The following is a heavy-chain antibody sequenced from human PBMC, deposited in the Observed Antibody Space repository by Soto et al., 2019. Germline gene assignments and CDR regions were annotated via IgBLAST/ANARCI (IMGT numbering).Heavy chain of an antibody. D-gene: IGHD3-22*01. CDR3: ARDQYYYDSSGYYGDYYYGMDV. CDR2: IYYSGST. V-gene: IGHV4-30-4*01. J-gene: IGHJ6*02. Sequence: SETLSLTCTVSGGSISSGDYYWSWIRQPPGKGLEWIGYIYYSGSTYYNPSLKSRVTISVDTSKNQFSLKLSSVTAADTAAYYCARDQYYYDSSGYYGDYYYGMDVWGQGTTVTVSS. CDR1: GGSISSGDYY.